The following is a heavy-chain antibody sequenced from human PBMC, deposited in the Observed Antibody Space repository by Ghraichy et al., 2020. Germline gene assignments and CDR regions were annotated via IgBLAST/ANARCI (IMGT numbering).Heavy chain of an antibody. V-gene: IGHV4-34*01. D-gene: IGHD6-13*01. CDR2: INHSGST. J-gene: IGHJ4*02. Sequence: SETLSLTCAVYGGSFSGYYWSWIRQPPGKGLEWIGEINHSGSTNYNPSLKSRVTISVDTSKNQFSLKLSSVTAADTAVYYCARGGGIAAAGVFDYWGQGTLVTVSS. CDR1: GGSFSGYY. CDR3: ARGGGIAAAGVFDY.